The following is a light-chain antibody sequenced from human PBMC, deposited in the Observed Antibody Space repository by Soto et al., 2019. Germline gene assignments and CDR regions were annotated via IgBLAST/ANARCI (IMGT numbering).Light chain of an antibody. Sequence: QSVPTQPPSVSGAPGQRVTISCTGSSSNIGAGYDVHWYQQLPGTAPKLLIYGNSNRPSGVPDRFSGSTSGTSASLAITGLQAEDEADYYCQSYDSSLSGWVFGGGTKLTVL. CDR3: QSYDSSLSGWV. CDR1: SSNIGAGYD. J-gene: IGLJ3*02. CDR2: GNS. V-gene: IGLV1-40*01.